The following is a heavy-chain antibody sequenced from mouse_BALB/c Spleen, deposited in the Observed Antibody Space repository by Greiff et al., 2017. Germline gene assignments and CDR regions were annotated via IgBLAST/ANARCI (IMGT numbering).Heavy chain of an antibody. V-gene: IGHV7-3*02. J-gene: IGHJ3*01. CDR3: ARDRGYYYGSQFAY. Sequence: EVMLVESGGGLVQPGGSLRLSCATSGFTFTDYYMSWVRQPPGKALEWLGFIRNKANGYTTEYSASVKGRFTISRDNSQSILYLQMNTLRAEDSATYYCARDRGYYYGSQFAYWGQGTLVTVSA. D-gene: IGHD1-1*01. CDR2: IRNKANGYTT. CDR1: GFTFTDYY.